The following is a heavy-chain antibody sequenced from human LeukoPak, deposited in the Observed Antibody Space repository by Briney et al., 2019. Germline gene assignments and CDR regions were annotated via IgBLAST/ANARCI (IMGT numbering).Heavy chain of an antibody. Sequence: PGASLRLSCAASGFTFSSYAMSWVRQAPGKGLEWVSAISGSGGSTYYADSVKGRFTISRDNSKNTLYLQKNSLRAEDTAVYYCAKSLWSGLGYYYYGMDVWGQGTTVTVSS. CDR3: AKSLWSGLGYYYYGMDV. CDR1: GFTFSSYA. CDR2: ISGSGGST. D-gene: IGHD3-3*01. V-gene: IGHV3-23*01. J-gene: IGHJ6*02.